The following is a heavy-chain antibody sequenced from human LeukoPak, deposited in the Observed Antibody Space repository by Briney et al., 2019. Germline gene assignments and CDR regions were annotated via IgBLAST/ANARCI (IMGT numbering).Heavy chain of an antibody. CDR1: GYTFTSYY. Sequence: ASVKVSCKASGYTFTSYYMHWVRQAPGQGLEWMGIINPSGGSTSYAQKFQGRVTMTRDTSTSTVYMELSSLRSEDTAVYYCARDKVGGYPFYYYMDVWGKGTTVTVSS. D-gene: IGHD3-22*01. CDR3: ARDKVGGYPFYYYMDV. CDR2: INPSGGST. J-gene: IGHJ6*03. V-gene: IGHV1-46*01.